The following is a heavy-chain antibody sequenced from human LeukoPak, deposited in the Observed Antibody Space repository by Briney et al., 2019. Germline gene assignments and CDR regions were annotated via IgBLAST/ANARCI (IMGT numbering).Heavy chain of an antibody. CDR3: VRSPTSSYGLFQH. CDR1: GYTFTGYY. V-gene: IGHV1-2*02. Sequence: ASVKVSCKASGYTFTGYYTHWVRQAPGQGLEWMGWINPNSGGTNYAQKFQGRVTMTRDTSISTAYMELSRLRSDDTAVYYCVRSPTSSYGLFQHWGQDTLVTVSS. D-gene: IGHD5-18*01. CDR2: INPNSGGT. J-gene: IGHJ1*01.